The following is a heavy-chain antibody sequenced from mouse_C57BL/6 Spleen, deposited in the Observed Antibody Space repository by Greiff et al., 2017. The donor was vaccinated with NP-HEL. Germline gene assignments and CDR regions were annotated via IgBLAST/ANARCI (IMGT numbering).Heavy chain of an antibody. D-gene: IGHD1-1*01. CDR1: GYTFTDYE. CDR3: TRSGGSSYPFAY. J-gene: IGHJ3*01. V-gene: IGHV1-15*01. CDR2: IDPETGGT. Sequence: VQLQESGAELVRPGASVTLSCKASGYTFTDYEMLWVKQTPVHGLEWIGAIDPETGGTAYNQKFKGKAILTADKSSSTAYMELRSLTSEDSAVYYGTRSGGSSYPFAYWGQGTLVTVSA.